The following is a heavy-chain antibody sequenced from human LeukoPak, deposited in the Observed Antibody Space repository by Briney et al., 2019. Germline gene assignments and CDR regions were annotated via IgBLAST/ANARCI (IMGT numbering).Heavy chain of an antibody. CDR1: GGSFSGYY. V-gene: IGHV4-34*01. J-gene: IGHJ4*02. D-gene: IGHD3-22*01. Sequence: PSETLSLTCAVYGGSFSGYYWSWVRQPPGKGLEWIGEINHSGTTNYNPSLKSRLTISVDTAKNQFSLSLSSLTAADTAVYYCASNGPLLSDTSRYYFDSWGQGTLVTVSS. CDR2: INHSGTT. CDR3: ASNGPLLSDTSRYYFDS.